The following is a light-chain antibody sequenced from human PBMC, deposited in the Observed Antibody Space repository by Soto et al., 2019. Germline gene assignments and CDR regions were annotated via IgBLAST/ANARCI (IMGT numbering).Light chain of an antibody. CDR1: STDVGRYNY. J-gene: IGLJ1*01. Sequence: VLTQPASVSGSPGQSITISCTGTSTDVGRYNYVSWYQQHPGKAPKLMIYDVSNRPSGVSSRFSGSKSGITASLTISGLQAEDEADYYCSSYTSDSTYVFGTGTKLTVL. CDR2: DVS. CDR3: SSYTSDSTYV. V-gene: IGLV2-14*01.